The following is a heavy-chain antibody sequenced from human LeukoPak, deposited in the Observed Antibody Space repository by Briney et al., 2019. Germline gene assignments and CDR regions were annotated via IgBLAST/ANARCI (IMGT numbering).Heavy chain of an antibody. V-gene: IGHV4-59*01. J-gene: IGHJ6*03. CDR2: IYYSGST. D-gene: IGHD2-15*01. CDR1: GGSISSYY. Sequence: SETLSLTCTVSGGSISSYYWSWIRQPPGKGLEWIGYIYYSGSTNYNPSLKSRVTISADTSKNQFSLKLSSVTAADTAVYYCARGREVVAARMNYYYYMDVWGKGTTVTVSS. CDR3: ARGREVVAARMNYYYYMDV.